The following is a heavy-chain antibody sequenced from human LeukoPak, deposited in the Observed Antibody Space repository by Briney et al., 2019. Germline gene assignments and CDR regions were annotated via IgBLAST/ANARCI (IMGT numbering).Heavy chain of an antibody. D-gene: IGHD6-13*01. CDR1: GFTFSSYG. CDR2: IRYDGSNK. J-gene: IGHJ5*02. V-gene: IGHV3-30*02. Sequence: PGGSLRLSCAASGFTFSSYGMHWVRQAPGKGLEWVAFIRYDGSNKYYADSVKGRFTISRDNSKNTLYLQMNSLRAEDTAVYYCARDRDSSSWYPWGYNWFDPWGQGTLVTVSS. CDR3: ARDRDSSSWYPWGYNWFDP.